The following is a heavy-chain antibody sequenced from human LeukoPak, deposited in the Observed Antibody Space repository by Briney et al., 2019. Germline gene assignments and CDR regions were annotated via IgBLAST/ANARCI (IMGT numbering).Heavy chain of an antibody. V-gene: IGHV3-23*01. Sequence: PGGSLRLSCAASGFTFSSYAMSWVRQAPGKGLEWVSAISGSGGSTYYADSVKGRSTISRDNSKNTLYLQMNSLRAEDTAVYYCAKDYYDSSGQKGSYYFDYWGQGTLVTVSS. CDR2: ISGSGGST. D-gene: IGHD3-22*01. CDR3: AKDYYDSSGQKGSYYFDY. J-gene: IGHJ4*02. CDR1: GFTFSSYA.